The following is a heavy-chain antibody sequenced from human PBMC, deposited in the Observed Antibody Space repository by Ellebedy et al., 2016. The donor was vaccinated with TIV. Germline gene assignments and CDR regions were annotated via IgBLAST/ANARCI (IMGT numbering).Heavy chain of an antibody. D-gene: IGHD2-2*01. Sequence: GGSLRLSCAASGFIFSSYAMHWVRQAPGMGPEWVAIIWYDGTKRDYADSVKGRFTITRDNSKNTLYLQMNSLRADDTAVYYCARVRFCGSTSCRVYFDYWGQGTLVTVSS. CDR1: GFIFSSYA. CDR3: ARVRFCGSTSCRVYFDY. V-gene: IGHV3-33*01. J-gene: IGHJ4*02. CDR2: IWYDGTKR.